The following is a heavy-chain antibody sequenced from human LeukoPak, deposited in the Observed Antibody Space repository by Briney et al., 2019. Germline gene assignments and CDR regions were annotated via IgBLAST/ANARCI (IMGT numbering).Heavy chain of an antibody. CDR2: IIPILGIA. V-gene: IGHV1-69*04. CDR1: GGTFISYA. D-gene: IGHD5-12*01. Sequence: SVKVSCKASGGTFISYAISWVRQAPGQGLEWMGRIIPILGIANYAQKFQGRVTITADKSTSTAYMELSSLRSEDTAVYYCARDSPSGYPDYWGQGTLVTVSS. CDR3: ARDSPSGYPDY. J-gene: IGHJ4*02.